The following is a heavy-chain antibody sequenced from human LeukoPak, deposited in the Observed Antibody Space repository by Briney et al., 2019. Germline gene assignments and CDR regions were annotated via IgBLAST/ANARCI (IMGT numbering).Heavy chain of an antibody. CDR1: GGSTSTSTSY. V-gene: IGHV4-39*07. CDR2: IHYSGST. Sequence: SETLSLTCSVSGGSTSTSTSYWGWVRQPPGKGLEWIGSIHYSGSTYKNPSLKSRVTISMDTSRSQFSLKVTSLTAADSAAYFCARESSSSRYFMDVWGRGTTVTVSS. D-gene: IGHD6-6*01. CDR3: ARESSSSRYFMDV. J-gene: IGHJ6*03.